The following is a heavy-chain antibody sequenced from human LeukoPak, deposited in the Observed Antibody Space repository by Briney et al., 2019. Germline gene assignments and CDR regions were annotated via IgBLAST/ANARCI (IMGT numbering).Heavy chain of an antibody. V-gene: IGHV3-23*01. CDR3: AKGAPSMIVACDAFDI. Sequence: PGGSLRLSCAASGFTFSSYAMSWVRQAPGKGLEGVSAISGSGGSTYYADSVKGRFTISRDNSKNTLYLQMNSLRAEDTAVYYCAKGAPSMIVACDAFDIWGQGTMVTVSS. D-gene: IGHD3-22*01. J-gene: IGHJ3*02. CDR2: ISGSGGST. CDR1: GFTFSSYA.